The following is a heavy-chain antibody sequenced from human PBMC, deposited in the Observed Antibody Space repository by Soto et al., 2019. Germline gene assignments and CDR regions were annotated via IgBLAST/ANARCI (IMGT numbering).Heavy chain of an antibody. V-gene: IGHV4-31*03. Sequence: SETLSLTCTVSGGSISSGDYYWSWIRQHPGKGLEWIGYIYYSGSTYYNPSLKSRVTISVDTSKNQFSLKLSSVTAADTAVYYCARALSIFGVVIVDYWGQGTLVTVSS. D-gene: IGHD3-3*01. CDR3: ARALSIFGVVIVDY. J-gene: IGHJ4*02. CDR1: GGSISSGDYY. CDR2: IYYSGST.